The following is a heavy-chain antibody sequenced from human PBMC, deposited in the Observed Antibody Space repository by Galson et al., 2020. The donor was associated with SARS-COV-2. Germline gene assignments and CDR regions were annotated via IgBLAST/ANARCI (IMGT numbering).Heavy chain of an antibody. D-gene: IGHD2-21*01. V-gene: IGHV1-46*03. J-gene: IGHJ5*02. CDR1: GYNFTSYY. CDR2: INPSDGVA. CDR3: ARLSGSIVSTEPYNRFDR. Sequence: ASVKVSCKASGYNFTSYYMTWVRQIPGQGLEWMAIINPSDGVAHYAQKFRGRVTMRRDTSTTTVYMELSSLRSEDTAVYYCARLSGSIVSTEPYNRFDRWGQGTLLTVSS.